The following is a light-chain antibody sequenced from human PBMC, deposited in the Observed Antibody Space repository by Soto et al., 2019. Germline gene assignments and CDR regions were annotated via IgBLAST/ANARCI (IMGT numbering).Light chain of an antibody. V-gene: IGKV1-8*01. CDR1: QGISSY. J-gene: IGKJ1*01. CDR3: QQYYSYPWT. Sequence: AIRITQSPSSLSASRGDRVTITLRASQGISSYLAWYQQKPGKAPKLLIYAASTLQSGVPSRFSGSGSGTDFTLTISCLQSEDFATYYCQQYYSYPWTFGQGTKVDIK. CDR2: AAS.